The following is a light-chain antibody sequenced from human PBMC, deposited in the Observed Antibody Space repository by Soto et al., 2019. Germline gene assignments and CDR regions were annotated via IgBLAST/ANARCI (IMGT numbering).Light chain of an antibody. CDR3: QQYHHLTRT. Sequence: EVVMTQSPATLFVSPGERATLSCRASQSVSSNLVWYQQKPGQAPRLLIYSASTRATGIPARFSGTGSGTEFTLTISSLQSEDFAVYYCQQYHHLTRTFGGGTRVEIK. J-gene: IGKJ4*01. CDR2: SAS. CDR1: QSVSSN. V-gene: IGKV3-15*01.